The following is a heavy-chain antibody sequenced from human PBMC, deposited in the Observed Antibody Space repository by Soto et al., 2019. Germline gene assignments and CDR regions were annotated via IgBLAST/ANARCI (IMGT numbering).Heavy chain of an antibody. J-gene: IGHJ4*02. Sequence: SETLSLTCAVSGDSINSGAFYWTWIRQHPGKGLEWIGTIYTDGGADYSPSLKSRLTMSVDTSNNQFSLRLTSVTAADTAVYYCARGLAEWSNDYWGQGTLVTVSS. V-gene: IGHV4-31*11. CDR2: IYTDGGA. D-gene: IGHD3-3*01. CDR3: ARGLAEWSNDY. CDR1: GDSINSGAFY.